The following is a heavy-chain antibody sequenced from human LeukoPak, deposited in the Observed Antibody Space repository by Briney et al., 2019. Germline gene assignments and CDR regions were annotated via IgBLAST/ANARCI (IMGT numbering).Heavy chain of an antibody. CDR2: INHSGST. J-gene: IGHJ4*02. V-gene: IGHV4-34*01. D-gene: IGHD3-22*01. CDR3: ARSLPTVGAYDSSGYYPKPFDY. CDR1: GGSFSGYY. Sequence: PSETLSLTCAVYGGSFSGYYWSWIRQPPGKGLEWIGEINHSGSTNYNPSLKSRVTISVDTSKNQFSLKLSSVTAADTAVYYCARSLPTVGAYDSSGYYPKPFDYWGQGTLVTVSS.